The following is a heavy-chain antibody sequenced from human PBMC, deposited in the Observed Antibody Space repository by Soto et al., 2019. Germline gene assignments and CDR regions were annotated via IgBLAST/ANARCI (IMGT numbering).Heavy chain of an antibody. CDR2: IKQDGTEK. CDR1: GFTFSRYW. J-gene: IGHJ3*02. V-gene: IGHV3-7*01. D-gene: IGHD5-18*01. CDR3: ARGDTPMITGMDSFDI. Sequence: PGGSLRLSCAASGFTFSRYWMNWVRQATGKVLEWVANIKQDGTEKNYVDSVKGRFTISRDNAGNSLYLQMDSLRAEDTAVYFCARGDTPMITGMDSFDIWGQGTMVTVSS.